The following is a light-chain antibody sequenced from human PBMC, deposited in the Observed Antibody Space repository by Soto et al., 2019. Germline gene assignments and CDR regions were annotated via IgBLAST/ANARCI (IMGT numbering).Light chain of an antibody. CDR1: QSVSSN. Sequence: EIVMPQSPATLSVSPGERATLSCMASQSVSSNLAWYQQKPGQVPRLLVYGASTRATGIPARFSGSGSGTEFTLTISSLQSEDFAVYSCQQYTNCPVYTFGQGTKLEIK. V-gene: IGKV3-15*01. CDR2: GAS. J-gene: IGKJ2*01. CDR3: QQYTNCPVYT.